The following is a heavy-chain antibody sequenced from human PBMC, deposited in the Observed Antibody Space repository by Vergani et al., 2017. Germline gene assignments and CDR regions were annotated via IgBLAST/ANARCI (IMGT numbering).Heavy chain of an antibody. V-gene: IGHV4-4*07. D-gene: IGHD3-10*01. J-gene: IGHJ4*02. Sequence: QVQLQESGPGLVKPSETLSLTCTVSGGSISSYYWSWIRQPAGKGLEWIGRIYTSGSTNYNPSLKSRVTMSVDTSKNQFSLKLSSVTAADTAVYYCARVSSGGLWFGELSLRFDYWGQGTLVTVSS. CDR3: ARVSSGGLWFGELSLRFDY. CDR2: IYTSGST. CDR1: GGSISSYY.